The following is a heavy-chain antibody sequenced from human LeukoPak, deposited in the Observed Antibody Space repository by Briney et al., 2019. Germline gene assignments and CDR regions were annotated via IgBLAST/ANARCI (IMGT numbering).Heavy chain of an antibody. CDR2: MSGSGGRT. CDR3: AKSYYYDSSGYYKAFDY. V-gene: IGHV3-23*01. J-gene: IGHJ4*02. D-gene: IGHD3-22*01. Sequence: GGSLRLSCAASGFTFSTYAMSWVRQAPGKGLEWVSAMSGSGGRTYYADSVKGRFTISRDNAKNSLYLQMNSLRDEDTAVYYCAKSYYYDSSGYYKAFDYWGQGTLVTVSS. CDR1: GFTFSTYA.